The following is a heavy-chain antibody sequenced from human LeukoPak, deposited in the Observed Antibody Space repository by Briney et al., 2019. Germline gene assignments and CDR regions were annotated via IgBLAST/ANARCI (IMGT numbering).Heavy chain of an antibody. D-gene: IGHD3-22*01. CDR2: IRGRSSTI. V-gene: IGHV3-48*04. CDR1: GFTLSTYS. J-gene: IGHJ3*01. Sequence: GGSLRLSCAASGFTLSTYSVNWVRQAPGKGLEWLASIRGRSSTIYYADSVKGRFTISSDNAKNALYLQTNSLRAEDTAVYYCARVLNQVTTYGSSGYYDSGAFDVWGQGTMVTVSS. CDR3: ARVLNQVTTYGSSGYYDSGAFDV.